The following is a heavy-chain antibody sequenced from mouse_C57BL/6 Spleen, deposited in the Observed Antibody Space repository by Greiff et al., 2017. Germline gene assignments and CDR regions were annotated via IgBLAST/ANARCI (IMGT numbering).Heavy chain of an antibody. CDR2: IDPSDSYT. CDR1: GYTFTSYW. D-gene: IGHD1-1*01. CDR3: ARSPFTTVVASFDY. V-gene: IGHV1-69*01. J-gene: IGHJ2*01. Sequence: QVQLQQPGAELVMPGASVKLSCKASGYTFTSYWMHWVKQRPGQGLEWIGEIDPSDSYTNYNQKFKGKSTLTVDKSSSTAYMQRSSLTSEDSAVYYCARSPFTTVVASFDYWGQGTTLTVSS.